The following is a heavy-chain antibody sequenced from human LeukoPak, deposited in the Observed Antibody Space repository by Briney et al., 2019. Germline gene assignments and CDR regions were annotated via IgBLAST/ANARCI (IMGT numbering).Heavy chain of an antibody. V-gene: IGHV1-18*01. CDR3: ARPDYYDSSGYLNY. CDR2: ISAYNGNT. J-gene: IGHJ4*02. Sequence: ASVKVSCKASGYTFTSYGISWVRQAPGQGLEWMGWISAYNGNTNYAQKLQGRVTMTTDTSTSTAYMELRSLRSDDTAVHYCARPDYYDSSGYLNYWGQGTLVTVSS. D-gene: IGHD3-22*01. CDR1: GYTFTSYG.